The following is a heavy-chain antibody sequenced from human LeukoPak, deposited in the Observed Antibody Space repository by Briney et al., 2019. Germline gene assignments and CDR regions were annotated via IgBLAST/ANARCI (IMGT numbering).Heavy chain of an antibody. CDR1: GFTFSSYS. CDR2: IRQDGREK. Sequence: GGSLRLSCAASGFTFSSYSMSWVRQAPGKGLEWVANIRQDGREKYYLDSVKGRFTISRDNAKNPLYLQMNSLRAEDTAVYYCAREVYSSSSSRWGQGTLVTVSS. CDR3: AREVYSSSSSR. V-gene: IGHV3-7*01. J-gene: IGHJ4*02. D-gene: IGHD6-6*01.